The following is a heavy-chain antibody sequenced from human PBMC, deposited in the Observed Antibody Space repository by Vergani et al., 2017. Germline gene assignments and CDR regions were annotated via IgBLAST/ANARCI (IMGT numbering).Heavy chain of an antibody. Sequence: QVQLQESGPGLVKPSETLSLTCTVSGDSVISTAYHWGWIRQPPGKGLEWIGSMDYSGSTSYNPSLESRISISFETPKNQFSLRLTSVTAADTAVYYCARVNTETNGHLYYYYYMDVWGQGTAVTVS. CDR2: MDYSGST. CDR1: GDSVISTAYH. V-gene: IGHV4-39*01. CDR3: ARVNTETNGHLYYYYYMDV. D-gene: IGHD4-11*01. J-gene: IGHJ6*03.